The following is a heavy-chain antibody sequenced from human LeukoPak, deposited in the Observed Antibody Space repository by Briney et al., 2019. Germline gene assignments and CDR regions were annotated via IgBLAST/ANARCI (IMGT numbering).Heavy chain of an antibody. V-gene: IGHV5-51*01. D-gene: IGHD6-13*01. CDR2: IYPGDSDT. CDR3: ATRPIAAAGTRDAFDI. Sequence: GESLKISRKGSGYSFTSYWIGWVRQMPGKGLEWMGIIYPGDSDTRYSPSFQGQVTISADKSISTAYLQWSSLKASDTAMYYCATRPIAAAGTRDAFDIWGQGTMVTVSS. CDR1: GYSFTSYW. J-gene: IGHJ3*02.